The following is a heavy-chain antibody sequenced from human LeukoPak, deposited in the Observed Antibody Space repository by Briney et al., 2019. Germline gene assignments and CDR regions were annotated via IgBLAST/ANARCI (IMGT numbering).Heavy chain of an antibody. CDR2: ISYDGSNK. Sequence: GGSLRLSCAASGFTFSSYAMHWVRQAPGKGLEWVAVISYDGSNKYYADSVKGRFTIPRDNSKNTLYLQMNSLRAEDTAVYYCARDPDTYDSSGYYYGDYWGQGTLVTVSS. CDR3: ARDPDTYDSSGYYYGDY. D-gene: IGHD3-22*01. CDR1: GFTFSSYA. J-gene: IGHJ4*02. V-gene: IGHV3-30-3*01.